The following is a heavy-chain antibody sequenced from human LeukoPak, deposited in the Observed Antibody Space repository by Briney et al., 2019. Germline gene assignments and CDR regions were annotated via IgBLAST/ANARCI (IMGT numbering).Heavy chain of an antibody. CDR1: GYTFTGYY. D-gene: IGHD2-21*02. V-gene: IGHV1-2*02. CDR3: AREDLIVVVSAFDL. Sequence: GASVKVSCKASGYTFTGYYMHWVRQAPGQGLEWMGWINPNSGGTNYAQKFQGRVTMTGDTSISTAYMILSGLTSDDTAVYYCAREDLIVVVSAFDLWGQGTLVTVSS. J-gene: IGHJ4*02. CDR2: INPNSGGT.